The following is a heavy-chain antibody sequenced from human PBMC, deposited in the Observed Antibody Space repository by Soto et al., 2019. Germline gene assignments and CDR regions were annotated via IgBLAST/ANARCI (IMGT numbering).Heavy chain of an antibody. CDR3: ARDSTRPLQQLDYYYYGMDV. Sequence: GGSLRLSCAASGFTFSSYPMSWVRQAPGKGLVWVSRINSDGSSTSYADSVKGRLTISRDNAKNTLYLQMNSLRAEDTAVYYCARDSTRPLQQLDYYYYGMDVWGQGTLVTVSS. J-gene: IGHJ6*02. CDR2: INSDGSST. D-gene: IGHD6-13*01. V-gene: IGHV3-74*01. CDR1: GFTFSSYP.